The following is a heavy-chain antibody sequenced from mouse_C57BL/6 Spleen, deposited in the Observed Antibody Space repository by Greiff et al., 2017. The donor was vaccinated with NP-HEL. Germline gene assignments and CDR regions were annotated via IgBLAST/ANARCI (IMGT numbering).Heavy chain of an antibody. CDR3: ARTGFNEGYFDV. Sequence: VQLQQSGPELVKPGASVKLSCKASGYTFTSYALNWVQQRPGQGLEWIGWIYPRAGSTKYTEKLKGQATLTVDTSSSTAYMELHSLTSEDSAVYFCARTGFNEGYFDVWGTGTTVTVSS. CDR1: GYTFTSYA. V-gene: IGHV1-85*01. CDR2: IYPRAGST. J-gene: IGHJ1*03.